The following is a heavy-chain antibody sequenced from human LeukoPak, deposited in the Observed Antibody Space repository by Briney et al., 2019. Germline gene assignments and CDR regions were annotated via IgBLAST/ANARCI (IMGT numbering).Heavy chain of an antibody. CDR2: IKQDGSEK. Sequence: QSGGSLRLSCAASGFTFGSYWMSWVRQAPGKGLEWVANIKQDGSEKYYVDSVKGRFTISRDNAKNSLYLQMNSLRAEDTAVYYCARDGIVIVPAAIHEEGYHYYYGMDVWGQGTTVTVSS. CDR3: ARDGIVIVPAAIHEEGYHYYYGMDV. D-gene: IGHD2-2*02. J-gene: IGHJ6*02. V-gene: IGHV3-7*01. CDR1: GFTFGSYW.